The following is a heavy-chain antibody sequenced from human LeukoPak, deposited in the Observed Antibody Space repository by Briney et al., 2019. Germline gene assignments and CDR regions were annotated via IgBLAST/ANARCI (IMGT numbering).Heavy chain of an antibody. CDR2: INHSGGT. CDR3: ARGRSRYSRLHFDY. CDR1: GGSFSGYY. J-gene: IGHJ4*02. Sequence: PSETLSLTCAVYGGSFSGYYWSWIRQPPGKGLEWIGEINHSGGTNYNPSLKSRVTISVDTSKNQFSLKLSSVTAAGTAVYYCARGRSRYSRLHFDYWGQGTLVTVSS. V-gene: IGHV4-34*01. D-gene: IGHD6-13*01.